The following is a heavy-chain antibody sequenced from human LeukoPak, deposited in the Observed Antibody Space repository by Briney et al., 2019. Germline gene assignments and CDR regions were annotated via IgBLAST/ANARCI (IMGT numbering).Heavy chain of an antibody. J-gene: IGHJ5*02. CDR3: AKGGQQLASGWFDP. CDR1: GFTLSSYG. V-gene: IGHV3-30*18. CDR2: ISYDGSNK. Sequence: PGRSLRLSCAASGFTLSSYGMHWVRQAPGKGLEWVAVISYDGSNKYYADSVKGRFTISRDNSKNTLYLQMNSLRAEDTAVYYCAKGGQQLASGWFDPWGQGTLVTVSS. D-gene: IGHD6-13*01.